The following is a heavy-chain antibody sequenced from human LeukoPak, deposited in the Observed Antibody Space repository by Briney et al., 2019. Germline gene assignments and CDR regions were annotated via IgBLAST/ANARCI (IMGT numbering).Heavy chain of an antibody. Sequence: GGSLKLSCAASGFTFSSYAMSWVRQAPGKGLEWVSGISGSGGSTYYADSVKGRFTISRDNSKNTLYLQMNSLRAEDTAVYYCAREGETTVTLSDAFDIWGQGTMVTVSS. J-gene: IGHJ3*02. CDR3: AREGETTVTLSDAFDI. CDR2: ISGSGGST. V-gene: IGHV3-23*01. D-gene: IGHD4-11*01. CDR1: GFTFSSYA.